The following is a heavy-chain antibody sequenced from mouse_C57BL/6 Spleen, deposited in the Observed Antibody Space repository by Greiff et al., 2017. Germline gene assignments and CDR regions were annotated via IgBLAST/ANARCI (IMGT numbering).Heavy chain of an antibody. Sequence: VQLQQSGAELVRPGASVTLSCKASGYTFTDYEMHWVKQTPVHGLEWIGAIDPETGGTAYNQKFKGKAILTADKSSSTAYMELRSLTSEDSAVYYYTRDGKGYFDDWGQGTTLTVSS. V-gene: IGHV1-15*01. CDR2: IDPETGGT. D-gene: IGHD2-1*01. J-gene: IGHJ2*01. CDR1: GYTFTDYE. CDR3: TRDGKGYFDD.